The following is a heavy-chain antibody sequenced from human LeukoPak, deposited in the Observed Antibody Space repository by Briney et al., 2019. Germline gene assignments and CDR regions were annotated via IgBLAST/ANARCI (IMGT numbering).Heavy chain of an antibody. J-gene: IGHJ6*02. CDR1: GGSFSGYY. V-gene: IGHV4-34*01. CDR2: ISHSGST. Sequence: SETLSLTCAVYGGSFSGYYWSWIRQPPGKGLEWIGEISHSGSTNYNPSLKSRVTISVDTSKNQFSLKLSSVTAADTAVYYCGRALGGLHYYYYYGMDVWGQGTTVTVSS. D-gene: IGHD3-16*01. CDR3: GRALGGLHYYYYYGMDV.